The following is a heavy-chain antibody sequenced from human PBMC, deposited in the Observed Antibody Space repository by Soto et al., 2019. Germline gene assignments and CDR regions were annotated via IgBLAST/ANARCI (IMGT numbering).Heavy chain of an antibody. Sequence: GGSLRLSCAASGFTFSSYWMHWVRQAPGKXLVWVSRINSDGSSTSYADSVKGRFTISRDNAKNTLYLQMNSLRAEDTAVYYCARDAAAAGFGYYYYYYGMDVWGQGATVTVYS. CDR3: ARDAAAAGFGYYYYYYGMDV. CDR2: INSDGSST. CDR1: GFTFSSYW. J-gene: IGHJ6*02. D-gene: IGHD6-13*01. V-gene: IGHV3-74*01.